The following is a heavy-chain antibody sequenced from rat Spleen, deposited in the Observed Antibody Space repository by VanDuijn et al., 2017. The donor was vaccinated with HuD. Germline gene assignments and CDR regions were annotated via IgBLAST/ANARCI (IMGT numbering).Heavy chain of an antibody. CDR3: ARGAGPSY. CDR2: ISSSSGT. V-gene: IGHV5-62*01. Sequence: VQLVESGGGLVQPGKSLKLSCSASGFTFSSYGMHWIRQAPGKGLDWVAYISSSSGTVYADAVKGRFTISRDNAKNTLYLQLNSLKSEDTAIYYCARGAGPSYWGQGVMVTVSS. CDR1: GFTFSSYG. J-gene: IGHJ2*01.